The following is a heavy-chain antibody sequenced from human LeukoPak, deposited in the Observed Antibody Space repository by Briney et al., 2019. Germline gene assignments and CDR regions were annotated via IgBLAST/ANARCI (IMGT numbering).Heavy chain of an antibody. J-gene: IGHJ5*02. D-gene: IGHD3-22*01. CDR1: GGSITNYY. CDR3: ARGSYYYDSSGYFYNWFDP. Sequence: SETLSLTCTVSGGSITNYYWSWIRQPPGKGLEWIGYIYHSGTTNYNPSLKSRITISVDTSKNQFSVKVNSVTAADTAVYYCARGSYYYDSSGYFYNWFDPWGQGTLVTVSS. CDR2: IYHSGTT. V-gene: IGHV4-59*08.